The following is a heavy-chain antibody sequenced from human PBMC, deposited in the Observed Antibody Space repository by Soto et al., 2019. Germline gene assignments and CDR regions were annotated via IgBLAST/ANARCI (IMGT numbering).Heavy chain of an antibody. D-gene: IGHD6-13*01. Sequence: AGSLRLSCAASGFTFSGYAMSWVRQAPGKGLEWVSAISGSGGSTYYADSVQGRFTISRDNSKNTLYLQMNSLRAEDTAVYYCAKNQGQQRDYCYQCRNVWGQGTRLAVSS. V-gene: IGHV3-23*01. CDR3: AKNQGQQRDYCYQCRNV. CDR1: GFTFSGYA. CDR2: ISGSGGST. J-gene: IGHJ6*02.